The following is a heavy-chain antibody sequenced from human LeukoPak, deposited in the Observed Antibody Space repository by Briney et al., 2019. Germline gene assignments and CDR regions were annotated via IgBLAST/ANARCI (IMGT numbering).Heavy chain of an antibody. Sequence: GGSLRLSCAASGFTFSSYAMDWVRQAPGKGLEWVAVISYDGSNKYYADSVKGRSTISRDNSKNTLYLQMNSLRAEDTAVYYCAKPANYYDSSFDYWGQGTLVTVSS. CDR3: AKPANYYDSSFDY. J-gene: IGHJ4*02. CDR2: ISYDGSNK. CDR1: GFTFSSYA. V-gene: IGHV3-30*18. D-gene: IGHD3-22*01.